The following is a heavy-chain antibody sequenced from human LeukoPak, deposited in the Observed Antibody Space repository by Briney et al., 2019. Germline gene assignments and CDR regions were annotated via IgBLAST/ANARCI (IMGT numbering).Heavy chain of an antibody. CDR3: ARGANFYYHGMDV. CDR2: INHSGST. J-gene: IGHJ6*02. Sequence: PSETLSLTCAVYGGSFSGYYWSWIRQPPGKGLEWIGEINHSGSTNYNPSLKSRVTISVDTSKNQFSLKLSSVTAADTAVYYCARGANFYYHGMDVWGQGTTVTVSS. V-gene: IGHV4-34*01. D-gene: IGHD2-15*01. CDR1: GGSFSGYY.